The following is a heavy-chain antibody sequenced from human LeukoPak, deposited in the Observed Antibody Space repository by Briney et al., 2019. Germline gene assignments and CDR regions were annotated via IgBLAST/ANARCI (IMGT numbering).Heavy chain of an antibody. D-gene: IGHD1-26*01. CDR2: ISGSNGNT. CDR1: GYSFTRYG. V-gene: IGHV1-18*01. J-gene: IGHJ4*02. Sequence: ASVKVSCKISGYSFTRYGLIWVRQAPGQGLEWVGWISGSNGNTKYAQKLQGRVTMTTDTSTSTAYMEVRSLRSGDTAEYYCARAGRGTYYYFDVWGQGTLVTVSS. CDR3: ARAGRGTYYYFDV.